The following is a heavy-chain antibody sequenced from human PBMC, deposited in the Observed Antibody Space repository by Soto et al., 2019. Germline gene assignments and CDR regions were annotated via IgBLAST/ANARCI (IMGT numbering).Heavy chain of an antibody. D-gene: IGHD2-21*02. CDR3: ARVAHCGGDCYSGYYGMDV. J-gene: IGHJ6*02. CDR1: GGSISSGAYY. Sequence: SETLSLTCTVSGGSISSGAYYCSWIRQHPGKGLEWIVYMHYSGTTYYNPSLRSRVTISVDTSKNQFSLKLSSVTAADTAVYFCARVAHCGGDCYSGYYGMDVWGQGTTVTVSS. V-gene: IGHV4-31*02. CDR2: MHYSGTT.